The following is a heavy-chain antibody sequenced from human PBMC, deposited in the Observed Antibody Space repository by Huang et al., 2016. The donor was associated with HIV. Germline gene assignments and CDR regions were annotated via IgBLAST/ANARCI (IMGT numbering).Heavy chain of an antibody. D-gene: IGHD3-9*01. J-gene: IGHJ6*03. V-gene: IGHV1-69*13. Sequence: PGSSVKVSCKASGGTFSNFGITWVRQAPRQGLEWMGGIIPMLGTANYAQRIQGRVTITADESASTAYMELRGLRSADTAIYYCAGAVYDDDILTGIIDVWGKGTTVTVSS. CDR3: AGAVYDDDILTGIIDV. CDR1: GGTFSNFG. CDR2: IIPMLGTA.